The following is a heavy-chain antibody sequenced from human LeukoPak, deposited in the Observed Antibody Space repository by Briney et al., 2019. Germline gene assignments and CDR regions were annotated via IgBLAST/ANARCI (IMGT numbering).Heavy chain of an antibody. D-gene: IGHD7-27*01. CDR2: ISSSSSRSGSSAI. J-gene: IGHJ4*02. Sequence: PGGSLRLSCAASGFTFSSYGMHWVRQAPGKGLEWLSYISSSSSRSGSSAIYYADSVKGRFTISRDNAKNSLYLQMNSLRAEDTAVYYCARRPKTGKNFDYWGQGTLVTVSS. CDR1: GFTFSSYG. CDR3: ARRPKTGKNFDY. V-gene: IGHV3-48*01.